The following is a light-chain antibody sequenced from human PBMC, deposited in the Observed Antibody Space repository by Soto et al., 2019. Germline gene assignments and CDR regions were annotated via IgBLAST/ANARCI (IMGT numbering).Light chain of an antibody. J-gene: IGLJ1*01. CDR3: SSFTSSSTDV. CDR2: EVS. Sequence: QSALTQPPSVSGSPGQSVTISCSGTSTDVGSYNRVSWYQQPPGTAPKLMIYEVSNRPSGVPGRFSGSKSGNTASLTISGLHAEDAAYYYCSSFTSSSTDVFGTGTKLTVL. V-gene: IGLV2-18*02. CDR1: STDVGSYNR.